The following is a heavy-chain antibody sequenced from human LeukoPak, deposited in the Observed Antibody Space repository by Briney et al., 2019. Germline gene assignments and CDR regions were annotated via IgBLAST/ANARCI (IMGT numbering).Heavy chain of an antibody. CDR1: GGTFSSYA. Sequence: SVKVSCKAPGGTFSSYAISWVRQAPGQGLEWMGGIIPIFGTANYAQKFQGRVTITTDESTSTAYMELSSLRSEDTAVYYCARGYSSSWDTSYYYYMYVWVKGTTVTVSS. CDR2: IIPIFGTA. V-gene: IGHV1-69*05. J-gene: IGHJ6*03. CDR3: ARGYSSSWDTSYYYYMYV. D-gene: IGHD6-13*01.